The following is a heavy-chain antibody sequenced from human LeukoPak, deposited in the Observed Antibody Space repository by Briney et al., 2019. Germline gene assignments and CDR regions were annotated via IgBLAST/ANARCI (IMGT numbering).Heavy chain of an antibody. CDR3: ASRPADTTWYGVFDY. Sequence: SETLSLTCTVSGGSISDYYWSWIRQPPGKRLEWIGYIFNTGNTNYNPSLASRVTMSVDTSRAQFFLRLSPVTAADTAIYYCASRPADTTWYGVFDYWSQGTLVTVSS. J-gene: IGHJ4*02. CDR2: IFNTGNT. CDR1: GGSISDYY. V-gene: IGHV4-59*01. D-gene: IGHD3-10*01.